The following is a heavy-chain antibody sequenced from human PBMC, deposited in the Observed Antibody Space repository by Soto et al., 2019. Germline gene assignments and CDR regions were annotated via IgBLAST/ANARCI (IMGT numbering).Heavy chain of an antibody. CDR2: ISGSGGST. J-gene: IGHJ3*02. CDR3: AKSTTRLLWFGEPSGDAFDI. D-gene: IGHD3-10*01. Sequence: PGGSLRLSCAASGFTFSSYAMSWVRQAPGKGLEWVSAISGSGGSTYYADSVKGRFTISRDNSKNTLYLQMNSLRAEDTAVYYCAKSTTRLLWFGEPSGDAFDIWGQGTMVTVSS. V-gene: IGHV3-23*01. CDR1: GFTFSSYA.